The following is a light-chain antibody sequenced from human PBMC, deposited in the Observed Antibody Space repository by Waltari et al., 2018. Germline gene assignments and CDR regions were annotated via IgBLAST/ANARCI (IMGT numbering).Light chain of an antibody. CDR1: QSIGTF. V-gene: IGKV3-20*01. CDR2: AAS. CDR3: QHYVRLPVT. J-gene: IGKJ1*01. Sequence: IMLTQSPDTLSLSPGERATLSCRASQSIGTFLVWYQQKPGQAPRLLIYAASTRATGIPDRFSGSGSGTDFSLISSRLEPEDVAVYYCQHYVRLPVTFGQGTKVEIK.